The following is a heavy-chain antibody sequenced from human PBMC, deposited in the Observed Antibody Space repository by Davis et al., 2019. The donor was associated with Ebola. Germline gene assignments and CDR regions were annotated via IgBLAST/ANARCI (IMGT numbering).Heavy chain of an antibody. CDR3: ARWNYHVLWGGWFDP. J-gene: IGHJ5*02. Sequence: MPSETLSLTCTVSGGSVSSGGHYWSWIRQPPGKGLEWIGEINHSGSTNYNPSLKSRVTISVDTSKNQFSLKLSSVTAADTAVYYCARWNYHVLWGGWFDPWGQGTLVTVSS. D-gene: IGHD3-9*01. V-gene: IGHV4-61*08. CDR1: GGSVSSGGHY. CDR2: INHSGST.